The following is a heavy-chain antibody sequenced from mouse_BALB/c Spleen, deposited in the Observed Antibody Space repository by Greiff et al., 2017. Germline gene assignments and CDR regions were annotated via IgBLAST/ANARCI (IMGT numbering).Heavy chain of an antibody. CDR3: ARWGLGRYFDV. Sequence: EVHLVESGGDLVKPGGSLKLSCAASGFTFSSYGMSWVRQTPDKRLEWVATISSGGSYTYYPDSVKGRFTISRDNAKNTLYLQMTSLRSEDTAMYYCARWGLGRYFDVWGAGTTVTVSS. CDR2: ISSGGSYT. J-gene: IGHJ1*01. V-gene: IGHV5-6*01. CDR1: GFTFSSYG. D-gene: IGHD4-1*01.